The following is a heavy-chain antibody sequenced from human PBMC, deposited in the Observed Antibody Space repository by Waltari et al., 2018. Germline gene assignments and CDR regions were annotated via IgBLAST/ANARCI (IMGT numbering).Heavy chain of an antibody. V-gene: IGHV4-30-4*01. CDR3: YTYDYYGMDV. CDR1: GGSISNGDYY. Sequence: QVQLQESGPGLVKPSQTLSLTCTVSGGSISNGDYYWSWIRQPPGKGLEWIGYIYYSGRTYYNPSLKSRVTISVDTSKNQFSLKLSSVTAADTAVYYCYTYDYYGMDVWGQGTTVTVSS. J-gene: IGHJ6*02. D-gene: IGHD2-2*02. CDR2: IYYSGRT.